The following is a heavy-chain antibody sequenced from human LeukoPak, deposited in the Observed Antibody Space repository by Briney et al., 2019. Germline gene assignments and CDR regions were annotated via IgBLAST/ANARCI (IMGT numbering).Heavy chain of an antibody. Sequence: GGSLRLSCAASGFTFSSYAMSWVRQAPGKGLEWVSAISGSGGSTYYADSVKGRFTISRDNSKDTLYLQMNGLRAEDTAVYYCAKGLVELLWFGELSWFDPWGQGTLVTVSS. CDR2: ISGSGGST. D-gene: IGHD3-10*01. CDR1: GFTFSSYA. V-gene: IGHV3-23*01. CDR3: AKGLVELLWFGELSWFDP. J-gene: IGHJ5*02.